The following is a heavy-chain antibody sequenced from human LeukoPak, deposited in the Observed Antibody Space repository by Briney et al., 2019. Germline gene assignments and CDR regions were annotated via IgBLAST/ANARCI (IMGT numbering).Heavy chain of an antibody. Sequence: SETLSLICNVSGASINAYYWTWIRQSPEKGLEWIASTSYSGRTDSNPSLKSRVSMSVGPSKSQFSLRLTSVTAADTAIYYCAQQVVGTSNSFDVWGQGTFVAVSS. D-gene: IGHD6-13*01. CDR3: AQQVVGTSNSFDV. CDR2: TSYSGRT. CDR1: GASINAYY. J-gene: IGHJ3*01. V-gene: IGHV4-59*01.